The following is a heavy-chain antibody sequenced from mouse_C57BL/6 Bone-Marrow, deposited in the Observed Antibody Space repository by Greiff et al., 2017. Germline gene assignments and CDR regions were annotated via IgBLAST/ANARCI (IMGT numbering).Heavy chain of an antibody. Sequence: VQLQQSGAELARPGASVKLSCKASGYTFTSYGISWVKQRTGQGLEWIGEIYPRSGNTYYNEKFKGKATLTADKSSSTAYMELRSLTSEDSAFYFCARGGYYAFSYYFDYWGQGTTLTVSS. D-gene: IGHD1-1*01. CDR1: GYTFTSYG. CDR3: ARGGYYAFSYYFDY. V-gene: IGHV1-81*01. CDR2: IYPRSGNT. J-gene: IGHJ2*01.